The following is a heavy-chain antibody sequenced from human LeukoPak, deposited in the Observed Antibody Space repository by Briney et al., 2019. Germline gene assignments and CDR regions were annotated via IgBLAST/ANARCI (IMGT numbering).Heavy chain of an antibody. Sequence: PSETLSLTCTVSGVSISSYYWSWIRQPPGKGLEWIGYIYYSGSTNYNPSLKSRVTISVDTSKNQFSLKLSSVTAADTAVYYCASARWDSWGQGTLVTVSS. CDR2: IYYSGST. CDR1: GVSISSYY. D-gene: IGHD5-24*01. V-gene: IGHV4-59*01. J-gene: IGHJ4*02. CDR3: ASARWDS.